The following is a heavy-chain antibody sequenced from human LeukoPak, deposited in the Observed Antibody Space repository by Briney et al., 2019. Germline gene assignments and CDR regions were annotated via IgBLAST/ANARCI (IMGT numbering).Heavy chain of an antibody. D-gene: IGHD6-13*01. J-gene: IGHJ4*02. V-gene: IGHV1-69*13. Sequence: ASVKVSCKASGGTFSSYAISWVRQAPGQGLEWMGGIIPIFGTANYAQKFQGRVTITADESTSTAYMELSSLRSEDTAVYYCARERDGVYSSSWYYFDYWGQGTLVTVSS. CDR1: GGTFSSYA. CDR2: IIPIFGTA. CDR3: ARERDGVYSSSWYYFDY.